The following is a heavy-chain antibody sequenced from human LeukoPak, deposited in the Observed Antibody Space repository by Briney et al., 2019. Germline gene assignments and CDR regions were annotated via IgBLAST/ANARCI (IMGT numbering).Heavy chain of an antibody. CDR1: GFTVSSSY. V-gene: IGHV3-53*01. CDR3: AREVVSTPSYFDS. J-gene: IGHJ4*02. D-gene: IGHD2-15*01. CDR2: FYRGDST. Sequence: GGSLRLSCAASGFTVSSSYMYWVRQAPGKGLEWVSFFYRGDSTYFAESVRGRFTISRDNSKNTLYLLMNSLIPEDTAVYYCAREVVSTPSYFDSWGQGTLVTVSS.